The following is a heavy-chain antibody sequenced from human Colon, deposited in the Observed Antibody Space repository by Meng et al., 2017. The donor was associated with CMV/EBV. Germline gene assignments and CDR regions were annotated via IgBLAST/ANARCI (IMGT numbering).Heavy chain of an antibody. Sequence: SGFTFRNYYTRWVLQAPGPRLGWMGWISAYNGITSPAAKSQDRVTMTKDTSTSTACMDLRSLRSDDTTVYYCARGDTYYQEWWFDPWGQGTLVTVSS. CDR1: GFTFRNYY. D-gene: IGHD3-3*01. CDR2: ISAYNGIT. V-gene: IGHV1-18*01. CDR3: ARGDTYYQEWWFDP. J-gene: IGHJ5*02.